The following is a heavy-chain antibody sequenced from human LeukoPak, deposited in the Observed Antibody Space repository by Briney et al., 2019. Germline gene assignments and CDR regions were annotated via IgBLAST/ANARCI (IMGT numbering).Heavy chain of an antibody. CDR3: AKTTDNYYYYYMDV. CDR2: ISTSSSYI. J-gene: IGHJ6*03. D-gene: IGHD4-17*01. Sequence: GGSLRLSCAASGFTFSSYSMNWVRQAPGKGLEWVSSISTSSSYIYYADLVKGRFTISRDNAKNSLYLQMNSLRAEDTAVYYCAKTTDNYYYYYMDVWGKGTTVTVSS. CDR1: GFTFSSYS. V-gene: IGHV3-21*01.